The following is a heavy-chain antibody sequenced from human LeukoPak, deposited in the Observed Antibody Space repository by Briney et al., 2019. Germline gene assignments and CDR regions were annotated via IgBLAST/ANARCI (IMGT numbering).Heavy chain of an antibody. CDR1: GFTFRSYS. J-gene: IGHJ5*02. V-gene: IGHV3-21*01. CDR3: ARDIVVPVAGWFDP. D-gene: IGHD2-15*01. Sequence: MAGGSLRLSCAVSGFTFRSYSMNWVRQAPGKGLEWVSSISSSSSYIYYADSVKGRFTISRDNAKNSLYLQMNSLRAEDTAVYSCARDIVVPVAGWFDPWGQGTLVTVSS. CDR2: ISSSSSYI.